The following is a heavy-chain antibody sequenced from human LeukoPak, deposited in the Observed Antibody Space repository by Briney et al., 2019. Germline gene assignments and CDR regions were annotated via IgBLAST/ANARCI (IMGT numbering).Heavy chain of an antibody. J-gene: IGHJ4*02. CDR2: ISSSSSTI. CDR1: GFTFSSYS. D-gene: IGHD4-23*01. Sequence: GGSLRLSCAASGFTFSSYSMNWVRRAPGKGLEWVSYISSSSSTIYYADSVKGRFTISRDNAKNSLYLQMNSLRAEDTAVYFCAREEPTVVTPEGEFDYWGQGTLVTVSS. V-gene: IGHV3-48*01. CDR3: AREEPTVVTPEGEFDY.